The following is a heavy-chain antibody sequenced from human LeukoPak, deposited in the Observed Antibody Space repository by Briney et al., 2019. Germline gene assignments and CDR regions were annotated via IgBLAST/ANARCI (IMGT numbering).Heavy chain of an antibody. CDR1: GFTFSNAW. D-gene: IGHD3-10*01. V-gene: IGHV3-15*01. CDR3: TTAMVRGVGEIDY. Sequence: PGRSLRLSCAASGFTFSNAWMSWVRQASGKGLEWVGRIKSKTDGGTTDYAAPVKGRFTISRDDSKNTLYLQMNSLKTEDTAVYYCTTAMVRGVGEIDYWGQGTLVTVSS. J-gene: IGHJ4*02. CDR2: IKSKTDGGTT.